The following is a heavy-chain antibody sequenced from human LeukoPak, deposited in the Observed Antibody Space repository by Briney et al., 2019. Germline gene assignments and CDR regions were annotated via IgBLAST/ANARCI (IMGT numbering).Heavy chain of an antibody. J-gene: IGHJ4*02. V-gene: IGHV4-59*01. Sequence: SETLSLTCTVSGGSINNYYWSWIRQTPGKGLEWIGYIFYTGGTNYNPSLWSRVTISVDTSKNQFSLKLSSVTAADTAVYYCARGRQYQLLFLDYWGQGTLVTVSS. CDR2: IFYTGGT. D-gene: IGHD2-2*01. CDR1: GGSINNYY. CDR3: ARGRQYQLLFLDY.